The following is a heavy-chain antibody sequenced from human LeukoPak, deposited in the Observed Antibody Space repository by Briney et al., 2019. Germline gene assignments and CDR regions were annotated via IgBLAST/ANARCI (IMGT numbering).Heavy chain of an antibody. CDR1: GYTFTSYD. J-gene: IGHJ5*02. Sequence: SVKVSCKASGYTFTSYDINWVRQATGQGLEWMGWMNPNSGNTGYAQKFQGRVTMTRDTSINTAYMELSSLTSDDTAVYYCAREPKLEPTGFDPWGQGTLVTVSS. CDR3: AREPKLEPTGFDP. V-gene: IGHV1-8*01. D-gene: IGHD1-14*01. CDR2: MNPNSGNT.